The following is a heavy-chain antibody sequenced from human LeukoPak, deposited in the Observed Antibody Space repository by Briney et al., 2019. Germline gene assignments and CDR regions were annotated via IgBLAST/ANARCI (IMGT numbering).Heavy chain of an antibody. CDR2: INPNSGGT. V-gene: IGHV1-2*02. CDR3: ARVTAGTGGSDY. J-gene: IGHJ4*02. CDR1: GYTFTGYY. Sequence: VASVKVSCKASGYTFTGYYMHWVRQAPGQGLEWMGWINPNSGGTNYAQKFQGRVIMTRVTSISTAYMELSRLRSDDTAVYYCARVTAGTGGSDYWGQGTLVTVSS. D-gene: IGHD6-13*01.